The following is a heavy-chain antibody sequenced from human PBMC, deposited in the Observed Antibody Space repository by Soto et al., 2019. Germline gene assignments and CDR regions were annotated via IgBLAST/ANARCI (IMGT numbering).Heavy chain of an antibody. J-gene: IGHJ6*02. CDR2: INHSGST. Sequence: PSETLSLTCAVYGGSFSGYYWSWIRQPPGKGLEWIGEINHSGSTNYNPSLKSRVTISVDTSKNQFSLKLSSVTAADTAVYYCARTTNLGYCSSTSCDGVYYYYYGMDVWGQGTTVPSP. D-gene: IGHD2-2*01. CDR1: GGSFSGYY. V-gene: IGHV4-34*01. CDR3: ARTTNLGYCSSTSCDGVYYYYYGMDV.